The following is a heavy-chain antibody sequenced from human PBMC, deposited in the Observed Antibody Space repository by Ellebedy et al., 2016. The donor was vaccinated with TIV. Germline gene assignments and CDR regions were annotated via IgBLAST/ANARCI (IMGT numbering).Heavy chain of an antibody. CDR2: ISGSGGST. CDR1: GFTFSSYA. Sequence: GGSLRLXCAASGFTFSSYAMSWVRQAPGRGLEWVSAISGSGGSTYYADSVKGRFTISRDNSKNTLYLQTNSLRAEDTAVYYCAKLAAVAGTRVFDYWGQGTLVTVSS. D-gene: IGHD6-19*01. J-gene: IGHJ4*02. V-gene: IGHV3-23*01. CDR3: AKLAAVAGTRVFDY.